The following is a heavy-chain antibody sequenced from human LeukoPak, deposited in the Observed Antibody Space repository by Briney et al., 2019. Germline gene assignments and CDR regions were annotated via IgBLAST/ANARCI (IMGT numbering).Heavy chain of an antibody. D-gene: IGHD1-26*01. V-gene: IGHV3-23*01. CDR1: GFTFSDYA. Sequence: GGSLRLSCTGSGFTFSDYAMSWVRQAPGKGLEWVSDISGFSGNIYYADSVKGRFTISRDNSKSTLYLQMNSLRAEDTATYYCAKDSGFSVSYFSNWRQGILVTVSS. J-gene: IGHJ4*02. CDR3: AKDSGFSVSYFSN. CDR2: ISGFSGNI.